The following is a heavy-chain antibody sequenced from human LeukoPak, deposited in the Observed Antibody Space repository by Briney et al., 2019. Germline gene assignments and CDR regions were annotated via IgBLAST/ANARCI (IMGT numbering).Heavy chain of an antibody. V-gene: IGHV3-48*01. CDR2: IAYTGTI. CDR3: ARDPHSLDY. J-gene: IGHJ4*02. Sequence: GGSLRLSCAASGFTFRSYWMTWVRQAPGKGLEWVAYIAYTGTIHYADSVRGRFAISRDNAKSSLFLQLNSLRAEDTAVYYCARDPHSLDYWGQGTLVTVSS. CDR1: GFTFRSYW.